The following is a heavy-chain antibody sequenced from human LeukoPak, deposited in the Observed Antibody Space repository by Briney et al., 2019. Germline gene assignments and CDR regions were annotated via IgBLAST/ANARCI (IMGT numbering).Heavy chain of an antibody. Sequence: GESLRLSCAASGFTFSSYPMHWVRQAPGKGLEWVAVIGYDGVNKFYTDSVKGRFTISRDDSKNTLYLQMDSLRPEDTALYYCARAFLRGAPDNFDPCGQGTLVTVSS. V-gene: IGHV3-30*14. J-gene: IGHJ5*02. CDR2: IGYDGVNK. CDR3: ARAFLRGAPDNFDP. CDR1: GFTFSSYP. D-gene: IGHD3-10*01.